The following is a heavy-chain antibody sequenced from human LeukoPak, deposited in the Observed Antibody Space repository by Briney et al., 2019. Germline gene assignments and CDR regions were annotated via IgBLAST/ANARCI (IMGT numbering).Heavy chain of an antibody. V-gene: IGHV3-21*01. CDR3: ARVRSGDGLGTFDY. D-gene: IGHD2-21*01. Sequence: GGSLRLSCAASGFTFSNYNMNWVRQAPGKGLEWVSSISISSSFIYYADSVKVRFTISRDNSKTSLYLQMNSLRAEDTAVYYCARVRSGDGLGTFDYWGQGTLVTVSS. CDR2: ISISSSFI. J-gene: IGHJ4*02. CDR1: GFTFSNYN.